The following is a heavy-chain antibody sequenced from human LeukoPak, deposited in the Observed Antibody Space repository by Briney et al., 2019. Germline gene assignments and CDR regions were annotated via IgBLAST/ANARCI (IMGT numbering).Heavy chain of an antibody. J-gene: IGHJ4*02. V-gene: IGHV3-48*03. CDR1: GFTFSSYE. CDR2: ISSSGSTI. CDR3: ASTARRGYSGYEPFDY. Sequence: GGSLRLSCAASGFTFSSYEMNWVRQAPGKGLEWVSYISSSGSTIYYADSVKGRFTISRDNAKNSLYLQMNSLRAEDTAVYYCASTARRGYSGYEPFDYWGQGTLVTVSS. D-gene: IGHD5-12*01.